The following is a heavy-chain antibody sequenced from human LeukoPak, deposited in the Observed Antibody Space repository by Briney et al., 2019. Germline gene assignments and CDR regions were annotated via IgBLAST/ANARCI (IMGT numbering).Heavy chain of an antibody. CDR2: ISGSGGST. CDR3: AKARGSVYFDY. J-gene: IGHJ4*02. D-gene: IGHD3-10*01. Sequence: RGTLRLSCAASGFTFSSYGMSWVRQAPGKGLEWVSAISGSGGSTYYADSVKGRFTISRDNSKNTLYLQMNSLRAEDTAVYYCAKARGSVYFDYWGQGTLVTVSS. CDR1: GFTFSSYG. V-gene: IGHV3-23*01.